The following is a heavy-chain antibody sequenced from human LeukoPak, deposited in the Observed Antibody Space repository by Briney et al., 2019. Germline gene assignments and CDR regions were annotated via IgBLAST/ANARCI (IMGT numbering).Heavy chain of an antibody. J-gene: IGHJ4*02. CDR3: ARQTEWFGELFNY. D-gene: IGHD3-10*01. CDR2: ISGSGGNT. V-gene: IGHV3-23*01. Sequence: PGGSLRLSCAASGFTFSTSAMSWVRQAPGKGLEWVSTISGSGGNTYYADSVKGRFTISRDNSKNTLYLQMNSLRAEDTAVYYCARQTEWFGELFNYWGQGTLVTVSS. CDR1: GFTFSTSA.